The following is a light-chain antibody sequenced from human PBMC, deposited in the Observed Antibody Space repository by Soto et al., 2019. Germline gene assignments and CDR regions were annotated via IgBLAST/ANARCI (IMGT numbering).Light chain of an antibody. CDR3: QQYNYWPPWT. J-gene: IGKJ1*01. CDR2: DAS. Sequence: EIVLTQSPGTLSLSPGERATLSCRASQSVSDYLAWYQQKPGQAPRLLMYDASTRATGIPARFSGSWSGTEFTLTISSLQSEDFAVYYCQQYNYWPPWTVGLGTKVDIK. V-gene: IGKV3-15*01. CDR1: QSVSDY.